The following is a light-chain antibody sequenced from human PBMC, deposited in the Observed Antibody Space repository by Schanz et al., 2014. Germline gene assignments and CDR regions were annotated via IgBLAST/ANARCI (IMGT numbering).Light chain of an antibody. V-gene: IGKV1D-12*01. CDR3: QQGNSFLWT. CDR2: AVS. J-gene: IGKJ1*01. Sequence: DIQMTQSPSSVSASVGDRVTITCRASQGIGSWLAWYQQKPGKAPKLLIYAVSILQSGVPSRFSGSGSGTDFTLTISSLQPEDFATYYCQQGNSFLWTFGQGTKVEIK. CDR1: QGIGSW.